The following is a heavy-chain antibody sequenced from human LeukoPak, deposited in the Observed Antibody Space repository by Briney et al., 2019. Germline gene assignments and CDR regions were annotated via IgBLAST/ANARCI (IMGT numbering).Heavy chain of an antibody. V-gene: IGHV1-69*13. D-gene: IGHD5-18*01. J-gene: IGHJ4*02. Sequence: SVKVSCKASGYTFTSYYMHWVRQAPGQGLEWMGGIIPIFGTANYAQKFQGRVTITADESTSTAYMELSSLRSEDTAVYYCTRDRGGYRYGYYWGQGTLVTVSS. CDR2: IIPIFGTA. CDR3: TRDRGGYRYGYY. CDR1: GYTFTSYY.